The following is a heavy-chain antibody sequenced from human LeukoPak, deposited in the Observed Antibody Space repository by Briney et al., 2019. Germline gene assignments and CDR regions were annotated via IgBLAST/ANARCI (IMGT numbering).Heavy chain of an antibody. CDR3: AKDDAWGRFYH. CDR1: GFTFSSHG. CDR2: SSSIGGRT. J-gene: IGHJ1*01. Sequence: GGSLRLSCAASGFTFSSHGMNWVRQAPGKGLEWVSGSSSIGGRTYYADSVKGRFTVIRDNSRNTLHLQMNSLRVEDTGVYYCAKDDAWGRFYHWGQGTLVTVSS. V-gene: IGHV3-23*01. D-gene: IGHD3-16*01.